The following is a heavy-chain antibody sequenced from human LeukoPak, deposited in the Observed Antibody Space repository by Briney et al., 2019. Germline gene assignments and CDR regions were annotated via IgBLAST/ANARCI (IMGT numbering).Heavy chain of an antibody. CDR2: IYYSGNT. D-gene: IGHD3-10*01. CDR3: ARGTSSQLWFVY. Sequence: SETLSLTCTVSGGSISSYYWSWIRQPPGKGLEWIGYIYYSGNTNYNPSLKGRVTISVDTSKNQFSLELSSVTAVDTAVYYCARGTSSQLWFVYWGQGTLVTVPS. J-gene: IGHJ4*02. V-gene: IGHV4-59*01. CDR1: GGSISSYY.